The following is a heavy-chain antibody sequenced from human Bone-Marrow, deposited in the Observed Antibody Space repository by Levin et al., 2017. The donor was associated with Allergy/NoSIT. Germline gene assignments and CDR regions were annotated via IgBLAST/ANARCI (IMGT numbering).Heavy chain of an antibody. Sequence: GGSLRLSCRGSGFDFNTHDMNWVRQAPGQGLEWVSSISGNSHYVYYADSVKGRFSVSRDNAKNSMFLHMNSLRVEDTAVYYCARSQGRSGWSYYYYGMDVWGRGTTLTVSS. CDR1: GFDFNTHD. V-gene: IGHV3-21*06. J-gene: IGHJ6*02. CDR3: ARSQGRSGWSYYYYGMDV. D-gene: IGHD6-19*01. CDR2: ISGNSHYV.